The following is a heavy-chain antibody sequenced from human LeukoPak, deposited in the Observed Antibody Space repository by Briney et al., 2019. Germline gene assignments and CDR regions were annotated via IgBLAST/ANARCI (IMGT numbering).Heavy chain of an antibody. CDR1: GFTFSSYA. CDR3: AKSPYSGGPPPLSGFDI. D-gene: IGHD1-26*01. Sequence: GSLRLSCAASGFTFSSYAMSWVRQAPGKGLEWVSAISGSGGSTYYADSVKGRFTISRDNSKNTLHLQMNRLRAEETALYYCAKSPYSGGPPPLSGFDIWGQGTMVTVSS. CDR2: ISGSGGST. J-gene: IGHJ3*02. V-gene: IGHV3-23*01.